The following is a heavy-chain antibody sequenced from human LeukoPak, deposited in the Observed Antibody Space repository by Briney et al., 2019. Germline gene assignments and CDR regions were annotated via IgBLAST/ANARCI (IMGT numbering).Heavy chain of an antibody. D-gene: IGHD5-18*01. Sequence: SETLSLTCTVSGGSISSSSYYWGWIRQPPGKGLEWIGYIYYSGSTNYNPSLKSRVTISVDTSKNQFSLKLSSVTAADTAVYYCARTPIQLWFNFDYWGQGTLVTVSS. J-gene: IGHJ4*02. CDR2: IYYSGST. CDR3: ARTPIQLWFNFDY. V-gene: IGHV4-61*05. CDR1: GGSISSSSYY.